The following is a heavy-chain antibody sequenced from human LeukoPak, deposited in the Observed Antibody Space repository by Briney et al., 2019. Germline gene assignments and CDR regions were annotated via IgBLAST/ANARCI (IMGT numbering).Heavy chain of an antibody. J-gene: IGHJ5*01. CDR2: ISADGART. D-gene: IGHD2-21*01. Sequence: GGSLRLSCAASGFTFGTYTMSWVRQVPGQGLEWVAGISADGARTYYAGSVQGRFTIPRDNANNMLNLQLSALRADDAAVYYCAKDRGGLPHPIWFDSWGQGTMVAVSS. V-gene: IGHV3-23*01. CDR1: GFTFGTYT. CDR3: AKDRGGLPHPIWFDS.